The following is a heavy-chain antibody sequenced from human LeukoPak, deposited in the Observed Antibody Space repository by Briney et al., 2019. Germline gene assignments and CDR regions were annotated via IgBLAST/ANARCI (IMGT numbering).Heavy chain of an antibody. V-gene: IGHV3-48*03. J-gene: IGHJ4*02. CDR1: GFTFSSYE. CDR3: ARERGYSGYDYFIDSPSDY. D-gene: IGHD5-12*01. Sequence: PGGSLTLSCAASGFTFSSYEMNWVPQAPGKGLKWASYISSSGKTIYYGDSVKGRFAISRDNAKNSLYLQMNSLRAEDTAVYYCARERGYSGYDYFIDSPSDYWGQGTLVTVSS. CDR2: ISSSGKTI.